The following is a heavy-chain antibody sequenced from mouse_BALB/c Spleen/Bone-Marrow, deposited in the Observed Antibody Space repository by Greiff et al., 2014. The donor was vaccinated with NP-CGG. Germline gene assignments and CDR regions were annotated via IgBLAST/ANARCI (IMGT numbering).Heavy chain of an antibody. CDR2: ILPGSGNT. Sequence: VQLQQSGAELMKPGASVKISCKATGYTFSSYWIEWVKQRPGHGLEWIGEILPGSGNTNYNENFKGKATFTVDTSSNTAYMQLSSLTSEDSAVYYCARRLLYYFDYWGQGTTLTVSS. D-gene: IGHD1-2*01. CDR3: ARRLLYYFDY. V-gene: IGHV1-9*01. J-gene: IGHJ2*01. CDR1: GYTFSSYW.